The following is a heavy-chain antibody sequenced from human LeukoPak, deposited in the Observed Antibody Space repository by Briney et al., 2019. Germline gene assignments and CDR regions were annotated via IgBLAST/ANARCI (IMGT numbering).Heavy chain of an antibody. CDR1: GFTVSSNY. Sequence: GGSLRLSCAASGFTVSSNYMSWVRQAPGKGLEWVSVIYSGGSTYYADSVKGRFTISRDKSKNTLYLQMNSLRAEDTAVYYCALSAGTALLDYWGQGTLVTVSS. CDR2: IYSGGST. CDR3: ALSAGTALLDY. V-gene: IGHV3-53*01. J-gene: IGHJ4*02. D-gene: IGHD6-19*01.